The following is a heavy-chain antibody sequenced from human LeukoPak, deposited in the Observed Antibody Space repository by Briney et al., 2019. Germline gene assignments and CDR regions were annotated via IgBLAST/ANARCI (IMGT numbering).Heavy chain of an antibody. D-gene: IGHD3-3*01. Sequence: GRSLRLSCAASGFTFSSYGMHWVRQAPGKGLEWVAVIWYDGSNKYYADSVKGRFTISRDNSRNTLYLQMNSLRAADTAVYYCAREGGFYRPLDYSGQGTLVTVSS. J-gene: IGHJ4*02. CDR1: GFTFSSYG. CDR3: AREGGFYRPLDY. CDR2: IWYDGSNK. V-gene: IGHV3-33*01.